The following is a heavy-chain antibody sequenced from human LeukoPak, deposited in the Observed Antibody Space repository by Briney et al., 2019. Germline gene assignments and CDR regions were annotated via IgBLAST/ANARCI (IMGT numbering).Heavy chain of an antibody. Sequence: ASVKVSCKASGYTFTGYYMHWVRQAPGQGLEWMGWINPNSGGTNYAQKFQGRVTMTRDTSISTAYMELSRLRSDDTAVYYCARGLNRYGDYYYYYMDVWGKGTTVTISS. V-gene: IGHV1-2*02. CDR2: INPNSGGT. CDR1: GYTFTGYY. CDR3: ARGLNRYGDYYYYYMDV. D-gene: IGHD1-14*01. J-gene: IGHJ6*03.